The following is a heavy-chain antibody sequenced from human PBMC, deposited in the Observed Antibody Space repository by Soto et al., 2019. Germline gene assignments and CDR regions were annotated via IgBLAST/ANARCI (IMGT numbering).Heavy chain of an antibody. CDR2: ISYDGSNK. CDR1: GFTFSSYG. V-gene: IGHV3-30*18. D-gene: IGHD3-10*01. Sequence: QVQLVESGGRVVQPGWSLRLSCAASGFTFSSYGMHWVRQAPGKGLEWVAVISYDGSNKYYADSVKGRFTISRDNSKNTLYLQMNSLRAEDTAVYYCAKDAGYYGSGSYYWDPRWGMDVWGQGTTVTVSS. J-gene: IGHJ6*02. CDR3: AKDAGYYGSGSYYWDPRWGMDV.